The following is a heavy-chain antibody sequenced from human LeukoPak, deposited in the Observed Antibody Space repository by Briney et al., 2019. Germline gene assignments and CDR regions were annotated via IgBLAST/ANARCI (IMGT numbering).Heavy chain of an antibody. D-gene: IGHD6-19*01. CDR1: GFTFSSYW. J-gene: IGHJ5*02. CDR3: ATKQWLVRGWFDP. V-gene: IGHV3-74*01. CDR2: INSDGSST. Sequence: PGGSLRLSCAASGFTFSSYWMHWVRQAPGKGLVWVSRINSDGSSTSYADSVKGRFTISRDNSKNTLYLQLNSLTAEDTAVYYCATKQWLVRGWFDPWGQGTLVTVSS.